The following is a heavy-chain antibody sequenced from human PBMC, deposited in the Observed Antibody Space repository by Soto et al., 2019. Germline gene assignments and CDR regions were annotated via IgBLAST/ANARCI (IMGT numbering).Heavy chain of an antibody. CDR3: ASGKGVIIDY. V-gene: IGHV4-59*01. Sequence: SETLSLTCTVSVGSISSYYWSWIRQPPGKGLEWIGYIYYSGSTNYNPSLKSRVTISVDTSKNQFSLKLSSVTAADTAVYYCASGKGVIIDYWGQGTLVTVSS. CDR1: VGSISSYY. J-gene: IGHJ4*02. CDR2: IYYSGST. D-gene: IGHD6-13*01.